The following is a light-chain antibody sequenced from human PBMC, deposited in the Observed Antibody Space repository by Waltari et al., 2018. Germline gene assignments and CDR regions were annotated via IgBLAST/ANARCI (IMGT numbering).Light chain of an antibody. CDR1: QSITNY. V-gene: IGKV1-39*01. CDR3: LQTYSTLMFS. J-gene: IGKJ3*01. Sequence: DRQISQSPSSLSASVGDRVTMPCRASQSITNYLSWYQHKLGEAPTLLVYDASTLVSGVPSRFNGSGSGTEFSLTISSLQPEDLATYYCLQTYSTLMFSFGPGTKVDL. CDR2: DAS.